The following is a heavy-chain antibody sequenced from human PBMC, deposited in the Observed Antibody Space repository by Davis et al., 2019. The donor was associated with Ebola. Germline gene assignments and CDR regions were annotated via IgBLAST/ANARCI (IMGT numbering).Heavy chain of an antibody. V-gene: IGHV4-34*01. Sequence: MPSETLSLTCAIYGGSFSDYYWSWIRQPPGKGLEWIGEINHSGSTNYNPSLKSRVTVSVDTSKNQFSLKLSSVTAADTAVYYCASIAAALPGAFDIWGQGTMVTVSS. D-gene: IGHD6-13*01. CDR3: ASIAAALPGAFDI. J-gene: IGHJ3*02. CDR2: INHSGST. CDR1: GGSFSDYY.